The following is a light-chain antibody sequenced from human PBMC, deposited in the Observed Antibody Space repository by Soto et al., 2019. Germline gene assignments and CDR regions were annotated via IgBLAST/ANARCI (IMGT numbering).Light chain of an antibody. J-gene: IGLJ1*01. V-gene: IGLV2-11*01. Sequence: QSALTQPRSVSGSHGQSVTISCPAISSAFGDYNYVSWYQQHPGKAPKLIIYEASNRPSGVPDRFSGSKSGNTASLTASGLQAADEADYYCSLYTSENTYVYGAGTKFTVL. CDR3: SLYTSENTYV. CDR2: EAS. CDR1: SSAFGDYNY.